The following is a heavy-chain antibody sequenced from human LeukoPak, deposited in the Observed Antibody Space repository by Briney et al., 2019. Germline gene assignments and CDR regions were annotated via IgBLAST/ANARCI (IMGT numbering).Heavy chain of an antibody. CDR2: IYSGGST. CDR1: GFTVSSNY. J-gene: IGHJ4*02. V-gene: IGHV3-66*01. D-gene: IGHD2-15*01. Sequence: GGSLRLSCAASGFTVSSNYMSWVRQAPGKGLEWVSVIYSGGSTYYADSVKGRFTISRDNSKNTLYLQMNSLRAEDTAVYYCARLGYCSGGSCTEANWGQGTLVTVSS. CDR3: ARLGYCSGGSCTEAN.